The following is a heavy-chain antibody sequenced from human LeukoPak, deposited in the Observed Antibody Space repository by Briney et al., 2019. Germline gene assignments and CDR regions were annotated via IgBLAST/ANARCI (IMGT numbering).Heavy chain of an antibody. J-gene: IGHJ6*03. V-gene: IGHV4-34*01. CDR3: ARDRIVGATPKPYYYYYMDV. CDR1: GGSFSGYY. Sequence: PSETLSLTCAVYGGSFSGYYWSWIRQPPGKGLEWIGEINHSGSTNYNPSLKSRVTISVDTSKNQFSLKLSSVTAADTAVYYCARDRIVGATPKPYYYYYMDVWGKGTAVTVSS. CDR2: INHSGST. D-gene: IGHD1-26*01.